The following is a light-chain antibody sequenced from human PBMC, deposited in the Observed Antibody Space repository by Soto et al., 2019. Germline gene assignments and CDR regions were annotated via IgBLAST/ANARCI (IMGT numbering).Light chain of an antibody. CDR1: QSLRSSY. V-gene: IGKV3-20*01. CDR2: AAS. J-gene: IGKJ1*01. Sequence: EIVLTQSPGTLSLSPGERATLSCGASQSLRSSYLAWYQQKPGQAPRILIYAASSRATGIPDRFSGSGSETDFTLTISRLEPEDSAVYYCQQYDTSPRTFGQGTKVEI. CDR3: QQYDTSPRT.